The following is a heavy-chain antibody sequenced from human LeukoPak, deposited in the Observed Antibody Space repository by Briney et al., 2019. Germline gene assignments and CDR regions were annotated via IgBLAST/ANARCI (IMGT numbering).Heavy chain of an antibody. J-gene: IGHJ4*02. CDR2: IYYSGST. D-gene: IGHD1-26*01. CDR1: GGSVSSGSYY. Sequence: SETLSLTCTVSGGSVSSGSYYWSWIRQPPGKGLEWIGYIYYSGSTNYNPSLKSRVTISVDTSKDQFSLKLSSVTAADTAVYYCASRKSGSYFPSIDYWGQGTLVTVSS. V-gene: IGHV4-61*01. CDR3: ASRKSGSYFPSIDY.